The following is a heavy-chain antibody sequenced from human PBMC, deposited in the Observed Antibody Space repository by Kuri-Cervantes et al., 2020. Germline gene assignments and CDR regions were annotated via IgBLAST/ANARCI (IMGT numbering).Heavy chain of an antibody. CDR2: INHSGST. CDR1: GGPFSGYY. Sequence: SETLSLTCAVYGGPFSGYYWSWIRQPPGKGLEWIGEINHSGSTNYNPSLKSRVTISVDTSKNQFSLKLSSVTAADTAVYYCARSPSRYYMDVWGKGTTVTVSS. CDR3: ARSPSRYYMDV. V-gene: IGHV4-34*01. J-gene: IGHJ6*03.